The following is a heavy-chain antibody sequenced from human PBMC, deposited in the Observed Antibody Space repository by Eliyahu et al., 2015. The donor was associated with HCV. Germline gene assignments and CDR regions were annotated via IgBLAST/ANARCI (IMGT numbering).Heavy chain of an antibody. V-gene: IGHV3-15*01. J-gene: IGHJ5*02. CDR1: GFIFSKSW. CDR2: IKSNTAGGTT. CDR3: TSEAGAPHFDP. Sequence: EAQVVESGGGLVKPGGSLRLSCAASGFIFSKSWMSWVRQAPGKGLEWVGRIKSNTAGGTTDYAAPVKGRFTISRDDSKNTLYLQMNSLKTEDTAVYYCTSEAGAPHFDPWGQGTLVTVSS.